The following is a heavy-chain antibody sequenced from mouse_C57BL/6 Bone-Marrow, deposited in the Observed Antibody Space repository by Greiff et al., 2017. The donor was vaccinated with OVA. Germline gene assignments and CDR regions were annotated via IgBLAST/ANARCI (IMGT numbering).Heavy chain of an antibody. CDR1: GYTFTDYY. D-gene: IGHD1-1*01. J-gene: IGHJ2*01. Sequence: VQLQQSGAELVRPGASVKLSCKASGYTFTDYYINWVKQRPGQGLEWIARIYPGSGNTYYNEKFKGKATLTAEKSSSTAYMQLSSLTSEDSAVYFCARGEGYYYGSSDYWGQGTTLTVSS. CDR3: ARGEGYYYGSSDY. V-gene: IGHV1-76*01. CDR2: IYPGSGNT.